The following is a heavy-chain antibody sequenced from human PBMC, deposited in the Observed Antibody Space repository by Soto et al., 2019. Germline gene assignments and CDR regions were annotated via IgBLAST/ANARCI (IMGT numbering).Heavy chain of an antibody. Sequence: QVQLQESGPGLVKPSETLSLTCTVSGGSISRYFWGWIRQPPGKGLELIGYIYYTGSTNYHPSLKNRVTISVDTSQNQFSLKLNSVTAADTAVYFCARSLRNDLFDYWGQGALVTGSS. CDR3: ARSLRNDLFDY. CDR1: GGSISRYF. V-gene: IGHV4-59*01. D-gene: IGHD3-16*01. J-gene: IGHJ4*02. CDR2: IYYTGST.